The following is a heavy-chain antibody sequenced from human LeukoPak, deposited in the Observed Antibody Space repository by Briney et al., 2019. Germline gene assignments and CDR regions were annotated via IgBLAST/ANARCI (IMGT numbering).Heavy chain of an antibody. CDR1: GVTFSSYW. CDR3: ARIAGYSYGYFDY. J-gene: IGHJ4*02. V-gene: IGHV3-74*01. Sequence: GGSLRLSCVASGVTFSSYWMHWVRQAPGKGLVWVSRINSDGSDGSSTSYADSVKGRFTISRDNAKNTLYLQMNSLRAEDTAVYYCARIAGYSYGYFDYWGQGTLVTVSS. D-gene: IGHD5-18*01. CDR2: INSDGSDGSST.